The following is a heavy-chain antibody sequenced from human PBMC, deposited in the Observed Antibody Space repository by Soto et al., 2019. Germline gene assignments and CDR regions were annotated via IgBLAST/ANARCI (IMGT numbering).Heavy chain of an antibody. Sequence: QVQLVQSGAEVKKPGASVKVSCKASGYTFTSYGISWVRQAPGQGLEWMGWISAYNGNTNYAQKLQGRVTMTTDTSTSIAYMELRSLSSDDTAVYYCARVFPAVAANWYFALWGRGTLVTVSS. V-gene: IGHV1-18*01. CDR3: ARVFPAVAANWYFAL. CDR1: GYTFTSYG. D-gene: IGHD6-19*01. CDR2: ISAYNGNT. J-gene: IGHJ2*01.